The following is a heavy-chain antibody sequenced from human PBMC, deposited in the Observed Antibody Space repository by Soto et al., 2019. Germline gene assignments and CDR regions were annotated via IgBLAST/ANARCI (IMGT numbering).Heavy chain of an antibody. D-gene: IGHD2-2*01. J-gene: IGHJ6*02. V-gene: IGHV3-53*01. CDR3: ARYCSSTSCYVYYYGMDV. Sequence: GGSLRLSCVASGFTVSSNYMSWVRQAPGKGLEWVSVIYSGGSTYYADSVKGRFTISRDNSKNTLYLQMNSLRAEDTAVYYCARYCSSTSCYVYYYGMDVWGQGTTVTVSS. CDR1: GFTVSSNY. CDR2: IYSGGST.